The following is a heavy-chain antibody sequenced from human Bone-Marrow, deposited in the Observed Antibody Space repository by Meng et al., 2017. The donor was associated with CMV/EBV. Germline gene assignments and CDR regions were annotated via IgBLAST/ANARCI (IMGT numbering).Heavy chain of an antibody. J-gene: IGHJ4*02. CDR1: GNTFVNDY. Sequence: CKASGNTFVNDYVHWVRQAPGQGLEWMGVINPSGDKTTYAQTFQGRVTMTRDTSTGTVYMELRSLRSEDAAVYYCAKESPGTTYFDFWGQGTLVTVSS. CDR3: AKESPGTTYFDF. V-gene: IGHV1-46*01. D-gene: IGHD1/OR15-1a*01. CDR2: INPSGDKT.